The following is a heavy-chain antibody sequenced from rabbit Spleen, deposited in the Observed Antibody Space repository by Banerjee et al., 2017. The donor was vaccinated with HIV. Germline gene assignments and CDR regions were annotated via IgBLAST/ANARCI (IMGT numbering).Heavy chain of an antibody. CDR3: ARDLTGVIGWNFGW. D-gene: IGHD1-1*01. Sequence: LEESGGGLVKPGGTLTLTCTVSGFSFSSNWICWVRQAPGKGLEWIACIYVLGSVDIDYANWAKGRFTFSKTSSTTVTLQVTSLTAADTATYFCARDLTGVIGWNFGWWGPGTLVTVS. J-gene: IGHJ4*01. V-gene: IGHV1S45*01. CDR1: GFSFSSNW. CDR2: IYVLGSVDI.